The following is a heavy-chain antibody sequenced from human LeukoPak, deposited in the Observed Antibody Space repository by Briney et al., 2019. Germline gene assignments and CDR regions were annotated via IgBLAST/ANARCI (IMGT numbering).Heavy chain of an antibody. Sequence: SETLSLTCTVSGGSISSSSYYWGWIRQPPGKGLEWIGSIYYSGSTYYNPSLKSRVTISVDTSKNQFSLKLSSVTAADTAVYYCARSGYSYGFGYDYWGQGTLVAVSS. J-gene: IGHJ4*02. CDR2: IYYSGST. V-gene: IGHV4-39*01. CDR3: ARSGYSYGFGYDY. D-gene: IGHD5-18*01. CDR1: GGSISSSSYY.